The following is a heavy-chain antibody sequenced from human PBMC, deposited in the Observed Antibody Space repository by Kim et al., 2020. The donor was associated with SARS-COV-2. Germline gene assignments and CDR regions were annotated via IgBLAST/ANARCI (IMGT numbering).Heavy chain of an antibody. CDR2: IYHSGST. V-gene: IGHV4-38-2*02. J-gene: IGHJ5*02. CDR3: ARLRGYSITMVRGVIIDP. D-gene: IGHD3-10*01. Sequence: SETLSLTCTVSGYSISSGYYWGWIRQPPGKGLEWSGSIYHSGSTYYNPSLKSRVTISVDTSKNQFSLKLSSVTAADTAVYYCARLRGYSITMVRGVIIDPWGQGTLVTVSS. CDR1: GYSISSGYY.